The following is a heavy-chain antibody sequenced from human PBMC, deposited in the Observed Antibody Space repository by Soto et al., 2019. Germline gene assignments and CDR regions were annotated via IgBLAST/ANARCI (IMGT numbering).Heavy chain of an antibody. D-gene: IGHD6-19*01. CDR3: ARHYSSGSRNWFDP. CDR1: GGSINSSSYV. J-gene: IGHJ5*02. Sequence: PSETLSLTCSVSGGSINSSSYVWGWVRQPPGKGLEWIGSIYYSGSTYYNPSLRSRVTISVDTSKNQFSLKLSSVTAAGTAVFYCARHYSSGSRNWFDPWGQGTLVTVSS. CDR2: IYYSGST. V-gene: IGHV4-39*01.